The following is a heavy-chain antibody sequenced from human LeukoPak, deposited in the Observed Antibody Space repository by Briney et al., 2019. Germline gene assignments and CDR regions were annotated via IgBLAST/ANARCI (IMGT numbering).Heavy chain of an antibody. V-gene: IGHV4-34*01. D-gene: IGHD6-19*01. CDR1: GGSFSGYY. Sequence: SETLSLTCTVYGGSFSGYYWSWIRQPPGKGLEWIGEINHSGSTNYNPSLKSRVTISVDTSKNQFSLKLSSVTTADTAVYYCATSGIAVAGKGSWFDPWGQGTLVTVSS. CDR3: ATSGIAVAGKGSWFDP. CDR2: INHSGST. J-gene: IGHJ5*02.